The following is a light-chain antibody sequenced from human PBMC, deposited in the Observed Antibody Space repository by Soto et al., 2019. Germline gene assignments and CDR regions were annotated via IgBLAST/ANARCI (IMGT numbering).Light chain of an antibody. J-gene: IGKJ1*01. Sequence: DIQMTQSPSSLSASVGDRVTITCRASQSISSYLNWYQQKPGKAPKLLIYAASSLQSGVPSRFSGSGSGTDFTLPISSLQPEDFATYYCQQRYSTPQAFGQGTKVEIK. CDR1: QSISSY. CDR3: QQRYSTPQA. V-gene: IGKV1-39*01. CDR2: AAS.